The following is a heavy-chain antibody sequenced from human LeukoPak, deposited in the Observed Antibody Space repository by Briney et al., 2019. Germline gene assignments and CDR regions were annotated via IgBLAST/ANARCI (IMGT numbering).Heavy chain of an antibody. V-gene: IGHV1-18*01. Sequence: ASVKVSCKASGYTFTSYDISWVRQAPGQGPEWMGWINTYNGTTNSVQKFQARVTMTTDTSTSTAYMELRSLRSDDTAVFYCARRGYYYDSSGYREKAFDYWGQGTLVTVSS. CDR1: GYTFTSYD. CDR3: ARRGYYYDSSGYREKAFDY. CDR2: INTYNGTT. J-gene: IGHJ4*02. D-gene: IGHD3-22*01.